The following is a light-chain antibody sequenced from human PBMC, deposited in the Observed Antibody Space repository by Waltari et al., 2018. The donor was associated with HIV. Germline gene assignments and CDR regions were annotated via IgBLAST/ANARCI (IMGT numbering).Light chain of an antibody. CDR1: HQISDTD. CDR2: GVS. V-gene: IGKV3-20*01. Sequence: ELVLTQSPGTLSLSPGERATLSCRASHQISDTDIAWYQQRPGQPPRRFLWGVSVRSSGVPSRFAGSGSGTNFTLTIDGLDPEDFAVYHCHRYGSSSQLSFGGGTRVE. CDR3: HRYGSSSQLS. J-gene: IGKJ4*01.